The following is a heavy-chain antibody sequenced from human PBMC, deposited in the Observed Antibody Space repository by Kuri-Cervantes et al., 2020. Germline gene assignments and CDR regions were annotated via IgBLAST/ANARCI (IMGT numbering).Heavy chain of an antibody. V-gene: IGHV4-34*01. CDR3: ARHEWYSNYYFDC. D-gene: IGHD4-11*01. J-gene: IGHJ4*02. CDR2: INHSGDT. Sequence: SETLSLTCTVYGGSFSGHYWSWIRQPPGKGLEWIGEINHSGDTNYIPSLKSRVTISVDTSKNQFSLKLSSVTAADTAVYYCARHEWYSNYYFDCWGQGTLVTVSS. CDR1: GGSFSGHY.